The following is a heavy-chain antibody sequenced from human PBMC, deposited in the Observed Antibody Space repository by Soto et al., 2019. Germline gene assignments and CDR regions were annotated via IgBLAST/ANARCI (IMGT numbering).Heavy chain of an antibody. J-gene: IGHJ6*02. CDR3: ARDRYYDFWSGYYSYGMDV. CDR1: GFTVSSNY. CDR2: IYSGGST. Sequence: EVQLVETGGGLIQPGGSLRLSCAASGFTVSSNYMSWVRQASGKGLEWVSVIYSGGSTYYADSVKGRFTISRDNSKNTLYLQMNSLRAEDTAVYYCARDRYYDFWSGYYSYGMDVWGQGTTVTVSS. V-gene: IGHV3-53*02. D-gene: IGHD3-3*01.